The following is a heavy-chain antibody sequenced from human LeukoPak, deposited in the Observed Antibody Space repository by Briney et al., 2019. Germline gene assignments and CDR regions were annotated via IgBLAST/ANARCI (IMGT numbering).Heavy chain of an antibody. J-gene: IGHJ4*02. CDR2: INHSGTT. D-gene: IGHD6-19*01. CDR3: ARGFGSGWSTLFDY. CDR1: GGSFSGYY. Sequence: PSETLSLTCAVYGGSFSGYYWNWIRQSPGKGLEWIGEINHSGTTNYNPSLKSRVTVSVDTSKNQFSLKLSSVTAVDTTVYYCARGFGSGWSTLFDYWGQGTLVTVSS. V-gene: IGHV4-34*01.